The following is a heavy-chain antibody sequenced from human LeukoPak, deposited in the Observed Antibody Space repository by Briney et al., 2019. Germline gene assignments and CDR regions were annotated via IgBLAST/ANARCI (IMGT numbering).Heavy chain of an antibody. CDR1: GGSISSNY. V-gene: IGHV4-59*01. CDR2: IYYSGST. J-gene: IGHJ4*02. CDR3: ARGLHESSGCSPFDY. D-gene: IGHD3-22*01. Sequence: SETLSLTCNVSGGSISSNYWSWIRQPPGKGLEWIGNIYYSGSTTYNPSLKSRVTISVDTSRNQFSLKVTSVTTADTAVYYCARGLHESSGCSPFDYWGQGTLVSVSS.